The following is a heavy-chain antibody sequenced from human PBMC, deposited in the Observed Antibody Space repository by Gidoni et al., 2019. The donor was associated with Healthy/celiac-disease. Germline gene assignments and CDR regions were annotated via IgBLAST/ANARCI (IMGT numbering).Heavy chain of an antibody. Sequence: QVQLQQWGAGLLKPSETLSLTCAVYGGSFSGYYWRWIRQPPGKGLEWIGEINHSGSTNYNPSLKSRVTISVDTSKNQFSLKLSSVTAADTAVYYCARGIRYCSGGSCYETNYYYYYMDVWGKGTTVTVSS. CDR2: INHSGST. J-gene: IGHJ6*03. CDR1: GGSFSGYY. D-gene: IGHD2-15*01. V-gene: IGHV4-34*01. CDR3: ARGIRYCSGGSCYETNYYYYYMDV.